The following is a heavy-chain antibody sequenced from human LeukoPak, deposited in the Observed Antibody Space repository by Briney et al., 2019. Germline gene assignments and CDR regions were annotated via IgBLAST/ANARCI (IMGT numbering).Heavy chain of an antibody. J-gene: IGHJ3*02. CDR2: ISSNSAYL. CDR3: ARAHCSGRGCYQRYDGFDI. V-gene: IGHV3-21*01. D-gene: IGHD2-15*01. Sequence: GGSLRLSCAASGFTFSDYSMNWVRQAPGKGLGWVSSISSNSAYLYYVDSLRGRFTVSRDNAKSSLSLQMNSLRVEDTAVYYCARAHCSGRGCYQRYDGFDIWGQGTVVTVSS. CDR1: GFTFSDYS.